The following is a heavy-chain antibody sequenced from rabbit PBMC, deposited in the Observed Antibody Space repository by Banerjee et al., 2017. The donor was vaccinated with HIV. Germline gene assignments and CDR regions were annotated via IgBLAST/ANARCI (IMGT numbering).Heavy chain of an antibody. Sequence: QSLEESGGDLVKPGASLTLTCTASGFSFSSYYYMYWVRQAPGKGLEWIGFIDTNTGKTFYASWAKGRFTISKTSPTTVTLQMTSLTVADTATYFCARTSGSGWSFDLWGPGTLVTVS. J-gene: IGHJ4*01. CDR3: ARTSGSGWSFDL. CDR2: IDTNTGKT. V-gene: IGHV1S40*01. CDR1: GFSFSSYYY. D-gene: IGHD8-1*01.